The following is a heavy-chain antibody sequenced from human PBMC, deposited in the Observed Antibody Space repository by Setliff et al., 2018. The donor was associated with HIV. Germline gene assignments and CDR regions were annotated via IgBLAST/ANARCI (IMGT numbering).Heavy chain of an antibody. J-gene: IGHJ4*02. D-gene: IGHD6-13*01. Sequence: GGSLRLSCVASGFTSSSYAMTWVRQAPGKGLEWVSTISGSGSSTYYADSVKGRFTISRDNSKNTLYLQMNSLRAEDTAVYYCAKGRAGYSFDYWGQGTLVTVSS. CDR2: ISGSGSST. CDR1: GFTSSSYA. V-gene: IGHV3-23*01. CDR3: AKGRAGYSFDY.